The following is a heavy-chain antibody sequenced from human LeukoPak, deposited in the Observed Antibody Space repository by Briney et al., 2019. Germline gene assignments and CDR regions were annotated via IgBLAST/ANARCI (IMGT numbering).Heavy chain of an antibody. Sequence: PGGSLRLSCAASGFTFSSYWMSWVRQAPGKGLEWVANIKQDGSEKYYVDSVKSRFTISRDNARNSLYLQMNSLRAEDTAVYYCASDPAYGDYDDYWGQGTLVTVSS. D-gene: IGHD4-17*01. V-gene: IGHV3-7*01. J-gene: IGHJ4*02. CDR1: GFTFSSYW. CDR2: IKQDGSEK. CDR3: ASDPAYGDYDDY.